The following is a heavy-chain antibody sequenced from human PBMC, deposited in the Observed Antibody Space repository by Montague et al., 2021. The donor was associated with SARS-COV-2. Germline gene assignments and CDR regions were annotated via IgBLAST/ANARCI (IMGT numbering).Heavy chain of an antibody. CDR1: GGSVTSGDYY. CDR3: ATEMPAYDVFDI. J-gene: IGHJ3*02. CDR2: ISNSGST. D-gene: IGHD2-2*01. Sequence: SETLSLTCTVSGGSVTSGDYYWIWIRQPPGKGLEWIGNISNSGSTXYNPSLKSRVTISMDTSKNQFSLKVDSVSAADTAVYYCATEMPAYDVFDIWGQGTMVTVSS. V-gene: IGHV4-61*08.